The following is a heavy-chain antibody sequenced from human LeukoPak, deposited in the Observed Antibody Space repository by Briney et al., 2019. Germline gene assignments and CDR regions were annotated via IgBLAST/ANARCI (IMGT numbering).Heavy chain of an antibody. CDR3: ARVRMVRGVIGGDFDY. CDR1: GGSISSGGLY. V-gene: IGHV4-31*03. Sequence: SEALSLTCTVSGGSISSGGLYWTWIRQHPGKGLEWIGYIYYSGNTYYNPSLKSRLTISVDRSKNQFSLKLTSVTAADTAVYYCARVRMVRGVIGGDFDYWGQGTLVTVSS. CDR2: IYYSGNT. D-gene: IGHD3-10*01. J-gene: IGHJ4*02.